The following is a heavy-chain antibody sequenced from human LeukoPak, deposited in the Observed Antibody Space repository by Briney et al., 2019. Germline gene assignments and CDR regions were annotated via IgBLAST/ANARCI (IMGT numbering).Heavy chain of an antibody. Sequence: PGGSLRLSCAVSGFTVSSNYMAWVRQAPGKGLEWVSVMYSGDTANYSDSAKGRFTLSRDKYKNTLYHQMHRPGAEDTAVYCCARVARGSGMDVWGQGTTVTVSS. V-gene: IGHV3-66*01. J-gene: IGHJ6*02. D-gene: IGHD5-12*01. CDR3: ARVARGSGMDV. CDR1: GFTVSSNY. CDR2: MYSGDTA.